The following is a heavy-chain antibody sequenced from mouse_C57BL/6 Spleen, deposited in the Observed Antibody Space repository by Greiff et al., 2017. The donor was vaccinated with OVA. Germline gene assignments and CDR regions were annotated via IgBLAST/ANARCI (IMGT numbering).Heavy chain of an antibody. Sequence: VQLQQSGPELVKPGASVKLSCKASGYSFTGYSMNWVKQSNGKSLEWIGVINPRCGTTSYNQKFKGKATLTVDKSSSTAYLQLNSLTSEDSAVYRWSSLAWFVYWGQGTLGTVTA. CDR3: SSLAWFVY. CDR2: INPRCGTT. J-gene: IGHJ3*01. V-gene: IGHV1-39*01. CDR1: GYSFTGYS.